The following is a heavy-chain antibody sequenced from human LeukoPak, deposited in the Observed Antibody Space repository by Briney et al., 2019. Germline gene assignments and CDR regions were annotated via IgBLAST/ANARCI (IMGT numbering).Heavy chain of an antibody. V-gene: IGHV4-31*03. CDR3: AREKWGDPFDY. D-gene: IGHD3-10*01. CDR2: IYYSGST. CDR1: GGSITSDGYY. Sequence: PSETLSLTCTVSGGSITSDGYYWSWIRQHPGEGLEWIGFIYYSGSTYYNPSLKSRVTISVDTSKNQFSLKLSSVTAADTALYYCAREKWGDPFDYWGQGTLVTVSS. J-gene: IGHJ4*02.